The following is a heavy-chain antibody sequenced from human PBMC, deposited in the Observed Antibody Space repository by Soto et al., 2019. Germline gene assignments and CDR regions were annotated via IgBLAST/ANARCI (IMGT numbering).Heavy chain of an antibody. CDR1: GYSFTSYW. Sequence: PGESLKISCKGSGYSFTSYWIGWVRQMPGKGLEWMGIIYPGESDTRYIPSFQGQVSISADKSLPTAYLQCSSLKASDTAMYYCMRRRSSGWYSYPFDSWGQGTLVTDSS. J-gene: IGHJ4*02. V-gene: IGHV5-51*01. D-gene: IGHD6-19*01. CDR3: MRRRSSGWYSYPFDS. CDR2: IYPGESDT.